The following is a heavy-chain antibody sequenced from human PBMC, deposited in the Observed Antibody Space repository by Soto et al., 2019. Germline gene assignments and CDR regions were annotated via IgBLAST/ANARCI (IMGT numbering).Heavy chain of an antibody. CDR3: ARSQGSSTSLEIYYYYYYGMDV. CDR1: GGTFSSYA. Sequence: QVQLVQSGAEVKKPGSSVKVSCKASGGTFSSYAISWVRQAPGQGLEWMGGIIPIPGTANYAQKFQGRITMTADEPTSTAYMELSSLRSEDTAVYYCARSQGSSTSLEIYYYYYYGMDVRGQGTTVTVSS. CDR2: IIPIPGTA. V-gene: IGHV1-69*01. D-gene: IGHD2-2*01. J-gene: IGHJ6*02.